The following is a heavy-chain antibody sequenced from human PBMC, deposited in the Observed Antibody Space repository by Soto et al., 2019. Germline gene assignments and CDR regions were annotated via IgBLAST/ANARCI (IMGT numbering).Heavy chain of an antibody. CDR1: GGSISSGGYY. V-gene: IGHV4-31*03. Sequence: KPSETLSLTCTVSGGSISSGGYYWSWIRQHPGKGLEWIGYIYYSGSTYYNPSLKSRVTISVDTSKNQFSLKLSSVTAADTAVYYCASRYCSSTSCYAAYWGQGTLVTXSS. J-gene: IGHJ4*02. CDR2: IYYSGST. D-gene: IGHD2-2*01. CDR3: ASRYCSSTSCYAAY.